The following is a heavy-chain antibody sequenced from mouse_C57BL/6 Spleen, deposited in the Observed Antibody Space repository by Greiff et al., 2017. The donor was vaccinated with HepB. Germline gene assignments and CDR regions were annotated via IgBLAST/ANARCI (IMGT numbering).Heavy chain of an antibody. D-gene: IGHD1-1*01. V-gene: IGHV14-4*01. J-gene: IGHJ1*03. CDR1: GFNIKDDY. Sequence: EVQLQQSGAELVRPGASVKMSCTASGFNIKDDYMHWVKQRPEQGLEWIGWIDPENGDTEYAAKFQGKATITADTSSNTAYLELSRLTSEDTAVYSFTTDPYYYGSSRWYFDVWGTGTTVTVSS. CDR2: IDPENGDT. CDR3: TTDPYYYGSSRWYFDV.